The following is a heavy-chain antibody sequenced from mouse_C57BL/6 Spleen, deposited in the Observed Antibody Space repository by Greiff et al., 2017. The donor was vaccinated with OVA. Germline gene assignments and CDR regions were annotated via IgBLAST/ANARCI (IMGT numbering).Heavy chain of an antibody. D-gene: IGHD2-5*01. Sequence: QVQLQQSGPELVKPGASVKLSCKASGYTFTSYWMHWVKQRPGQGLEWIGNINPSNGGTNYNEKFKSKATLTVDKSSSTAYMQLSSLTSEDSAVYYCARWSNYLYYFDYWGQGTTLTVSS. CDR2: INPSNGGT. V-gene: IGHV1-53*01. CDR3: ARWSNYLYYFDY. CDR1: GYTFTSYW. J-gene: IGHJ2*01.